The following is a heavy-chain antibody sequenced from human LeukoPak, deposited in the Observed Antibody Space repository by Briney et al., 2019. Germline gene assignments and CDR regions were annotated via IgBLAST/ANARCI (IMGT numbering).Heavy chain of an antibody. J-gene: IGHJ4*02. CDR3: ARESGYAVGDY. Sequence: GGSLRLSCAASGFTVRSSYMTWVRQAPGKGLEWVSVIYSGGNTYYADSVKGRFSISRDNSKNTLYLQMNSLRAEDTAVYYCARESGYAVGDYWGQGTLVTGS. CDR2: IYSGGNT. D-gene: IGHD5-12*01. V-gene: IGHV3-53*01. CDR1: GFTVRSSY.